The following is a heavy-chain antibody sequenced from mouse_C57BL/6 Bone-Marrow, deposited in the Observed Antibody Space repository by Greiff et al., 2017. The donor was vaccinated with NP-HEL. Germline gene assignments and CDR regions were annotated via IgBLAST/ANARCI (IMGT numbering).Heavy chain of an antibody. D-gene: IGHD2-1*01. V-gene: IGHV5-6*01. CDR3: ARHRDRSNYFYYFDY. CDR2: ISSGGSYT. CDR1: GFTFSSYG. Sequence: VQLKQSGGDLVKPGGSLKLSCAASGFTFSSYGMSWVRQTPDKRLEWVATISSGGSYTYYPDSVKGRFTISRDNAKNTLYLQMSSLKSEDTAMYYCARHRDRSNYFYYFDYWGQGTTLTVSS. J-gene: IGHJ2*01.